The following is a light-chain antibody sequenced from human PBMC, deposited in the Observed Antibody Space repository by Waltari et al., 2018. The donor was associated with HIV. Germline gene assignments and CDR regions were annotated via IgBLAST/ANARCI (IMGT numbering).Light chain of an antibody. CDR3: QQYNKWPGT. V-gene: IGKV3-15*01. J-gene: IGKJ1*01. CDR1: QSVSSN. Sequence: EIVMTQSPATLSVSPGERATLSCRASQSVSSNLAWHQQKPGQAPRLLIYGASTRATGIPARFSGSGSGTEFTLTISSLQSEDFAVYYCQQYNKWPGTFGQGTKVEIK. CDR2: GAS.